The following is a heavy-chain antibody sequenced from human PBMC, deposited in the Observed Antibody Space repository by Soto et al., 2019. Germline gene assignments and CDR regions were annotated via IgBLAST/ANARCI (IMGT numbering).Heavy chain of an antibody. CDR3: ACSRASAFRYASSGFPPPYYYYYYGMDV. Sequence: GESLKISCKGSGYSFTSYWISWVRQMPGKGLEWMGRIDPSDSYTNYSPSFQGHVTISADESISTAYLQWSSLKASDTAMYYCACSRASAFRYASSGFPPPYYYYYYGMDVWGQGTTVTVSS. J-gene: IGHJ6*02. D-gene: IGHD3-22*01. V-gene: IGHV5-10-1*01. CDR1: GYSFTSYW. CDR2: IDPSDSYT.